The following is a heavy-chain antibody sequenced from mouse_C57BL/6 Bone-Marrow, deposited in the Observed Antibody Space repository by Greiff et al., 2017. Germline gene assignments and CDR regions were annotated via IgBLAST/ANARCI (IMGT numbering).Heavy chain of an antibody. CDR3: TKSITYFYYFDY. V-gene: IGHV1-47*01. CDR1: GYTFTNYP. Sequence: VMLQQSGAELVKPGASVKMSCKASGYTFTNYPIEWMKQKHGKSLEWIGYFHPYNDDTKYNEKFKGKATLTVEKSSHTAYLELSLLASDYSAVYYCTKSITYFYYFDYWGQGTTLTVSS. CDR2: FHPYNDDT. D-gene: IGHD5-1*01. J-gene: IGHJ2*01.